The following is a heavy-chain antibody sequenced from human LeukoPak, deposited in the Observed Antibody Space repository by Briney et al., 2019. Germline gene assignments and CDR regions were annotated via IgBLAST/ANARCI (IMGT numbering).Heavy chain of an antibody. CDR2: INQDGSEK. CDR1: GFTFRAYW. CDR3: ARLRYTYGKNFDY. V-gene: IGHV3-7*01. J-gene: IGHJ4*02. D-gene: IGHD5-18*01. Sequence: PGGSLRLSCAASGFTFRAYWMSWVRQAPGKGLEWVANINQDGSEKDYVDSVKGRFTISRDNARNSLYLQMNTPRAEDTAVYFCARLRYTYGKNFDYWGQGALVTVSS.